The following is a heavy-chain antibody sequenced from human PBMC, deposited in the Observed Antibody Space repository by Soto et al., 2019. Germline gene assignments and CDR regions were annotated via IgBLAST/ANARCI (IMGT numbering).Heavy chain of an antibody. CDR3: ARVPYYSTGSYY. CDR1: GGSVSSGSYY. V-gene: IGHV4-61*01. D-gene: IGHD6-19*01. CDR2: VYYSGST. Sequence: SETLSLTCTVSGGSVSSGSYYWSWIRQPPGRGLEWLGYVYYSGSTNYNPSLKSRATISVDTSKNQFSLKLSSMTAADTAVYYCARVPYYSTGSYYWGQGTLVTVSS. J-gene: IGHJ4*02.